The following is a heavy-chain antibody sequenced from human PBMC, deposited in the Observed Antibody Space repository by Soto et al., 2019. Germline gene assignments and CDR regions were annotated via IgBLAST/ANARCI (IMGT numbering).Heavy chain of an antibody. J-gene: IGHJ4*02. Sequence: GGSLRLSCAASGFTFSSYAMTWVRQAPGKGLDWVSVITYNSDNTYYADSVKGRFTISRDNSKDTVDLQMNSLRAEDTAIYYCARYIRGPTVFYFDFWGPGVLVTVSS. CDR2: ITYNSDNT. CDR1: GFTFSSYA. CDR3: ARYIRGPTVFYFDF. D-gene: IGHD5-18*01. V-gene: IGHV3-23*01.